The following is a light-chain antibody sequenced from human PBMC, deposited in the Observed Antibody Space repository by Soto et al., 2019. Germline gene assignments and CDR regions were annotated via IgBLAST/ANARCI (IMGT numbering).Light chain of an antibody. Sequence: EIVLTQSPGTLSLSPGERATLSCRASQSVSSTYLAWYHQKPGQAPRLLIYNTSIRGTGIPDRFSGSGSGTDFTLTVSRLEPEDFAVYYCQQYGSSPYTFGQGTKLEIK. J-gene: IGKJ2*01. CDR1: QSVSSTY. CDR3: QQYGSSPYT. CDR2: NTS. V-gene: IGKV3-20*01.